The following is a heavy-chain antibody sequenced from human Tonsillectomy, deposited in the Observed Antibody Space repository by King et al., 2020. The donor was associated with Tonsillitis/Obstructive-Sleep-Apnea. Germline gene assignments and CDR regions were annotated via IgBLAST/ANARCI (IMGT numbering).Heavy chain of an antibody. CDR1: GGSISSYY. J-gene: IGHJ1*01. Sequence: VQLQESGPGLVKPSETLSLTCTVSGGSISSYYWSWIRQPPGKGLEWIGYIYYSGSTNYNPSLKSRVTISVDTSKNQFSLQLSSVTAADTAVYYCARRWTRLKYFQHWGQGTLVTVSS. CDR3: ARRWTRLKYFQH. V-gene: IGHV4-59*08. D-gene: IGHD3-16*01. CDR2: IYYSGST.